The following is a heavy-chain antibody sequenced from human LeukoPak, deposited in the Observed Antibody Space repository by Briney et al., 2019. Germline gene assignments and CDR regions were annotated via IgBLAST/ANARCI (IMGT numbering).Heavy chain of an antibody. D-gene: IGHD3-22*01. CDR2: IYWDDDK. J-gene: IGHJ4*02. CDR3: AHLPLDSSGYYYYFDY. CDR1: GFSLSTSGVG. V-gene: IGHV2-5*02. Sequence: TGPTLVNPTQTLTLTCTFSGFSLSTSGVGVGWIRQPPGKALEWLALIYWDDDKRYSPSLKCRLTITKDTSKNQVVLTMTNMDPVDTATYYCAHLPLDSSGYYYYFDYWGQGTLVTVSS.